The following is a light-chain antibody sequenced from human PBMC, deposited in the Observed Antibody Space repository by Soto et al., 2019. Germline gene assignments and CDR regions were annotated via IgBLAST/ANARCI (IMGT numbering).Light chain of an antibody. J-gene: IGKJ4*01. Sequence: DVQMTQSPSTLSASVGDRVTITCRASQSINNLLAWYQQKPGKAPKFLIYDVSTLESGVPSRFSGSGSGTEFTLTISSLQPEDFATYYCQQSYTTPPTFGGGTKVDIK. CDR2: DVS. CDR3: QQSYTTPPT. CDR1: QSINNL. V-gene: IGKV1-5*01.